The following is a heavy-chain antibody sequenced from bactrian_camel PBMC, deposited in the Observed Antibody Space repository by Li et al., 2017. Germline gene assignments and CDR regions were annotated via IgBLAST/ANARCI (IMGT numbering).Heavy chain of an antibody. V-gene: IGHV3S1*01. Sequence: HVQLVESGGGSVQPGGSLRLSCKVSGYTISHFCLAWFRQAPGKEREEVATIDARGSTTYYPPRLEGRFTISVNITGDTVYLQMNNLKPEDTGTYSCKTNKWGLPCGDYVQGQGTQVTVS. CDR2: IDARGSTT. D-gene: IGHD1*01. CDR1: GYTISHFC. J-gene: IGHJ4*01.